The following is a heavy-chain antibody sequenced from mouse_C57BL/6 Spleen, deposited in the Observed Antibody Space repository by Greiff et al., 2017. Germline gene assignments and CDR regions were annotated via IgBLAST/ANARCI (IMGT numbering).Heavy chain of an antibody. Sequence: QVQLQQPGTELVKPGASVKLSCKASGYNFTSYWMHWVKQRPGQGLEWIGNINPSNGGTNYNEKFKSKATLTVDKSSSTAYMHLSSLTSEDSAVYDCARSYGYGVWFAYWGQGTLVTVSA. CDR2: INPSNGGT. CDR1: GYNFTSYW. J-gene: IGHJ3*01. D-gene: IGHD2-2*01. V-gene: IGHV1-53*01. CDR3: ARSYGYGVWFAY.